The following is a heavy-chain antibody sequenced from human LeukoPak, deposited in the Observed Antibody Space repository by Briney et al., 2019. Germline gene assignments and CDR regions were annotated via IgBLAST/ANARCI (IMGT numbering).Heavy chain of an antibody. Sequence: HPGRSLRLSCAASGFTFSSYGMHWVCQAPGKGLEWVAFISYDGSNKYYADSVKGRFTISRDNSKNTLYLQMNSLRAEDTAVYYCAKGFGYSVDYWGQGTLVTVSS. CDR1: GFTFSSYG. D-gene: IGHD4-11*01. J-gene: IGHJ4*02. V-gene: IGHV3-30*18. CDR3: AKGFGYSVDY. CDR2: ISYDGSNK.